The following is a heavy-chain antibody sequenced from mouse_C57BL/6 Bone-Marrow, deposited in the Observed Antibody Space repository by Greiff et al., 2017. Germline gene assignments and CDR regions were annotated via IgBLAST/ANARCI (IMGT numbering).Heavy chain of an antibody. Sequence: QVQLQQSGAELARPGASVKLSCKASGYTFTSYGISWVKQRTGQGLEWIGEIYPRSGNTYYNEKFKGKATLTADKSSNTAYMGLRSLTSEDSAVYFCARRLLLRSLYYAMDYWGQGTSVTVSS. CDR3: ARRLLLRSLYYAMDY. D-gene: IGHD1-1*01. V-gene: IGHV1-81*01. CDR2: IYPRSGNT. J-gene: IGHJ4*01. CDR1: GYTFTSYG.